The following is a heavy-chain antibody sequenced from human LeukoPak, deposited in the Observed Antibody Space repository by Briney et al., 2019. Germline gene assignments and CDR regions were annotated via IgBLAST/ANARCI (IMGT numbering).Heavy chain of an antibody. CDR1: GGSISSGDYY. V-gene: IGHV4-30-4*01. J-gene: IGHJ4*02. Sequence: SQTLSLTCTVSGGSISSGDYYWSWIRQPPGKGLEWIGYIYYSGSTYYNPSLKSRVTISVDTSKNQFSLKLSSVTAADTAVYYCASYCSGGSCYYGYSYGSYYFDYWGQGTLVTVSS. CDR2: IYYSGST. D-gene: IGHD2-15*01. CDR3: ASYCSGGSCYYGYSYGSYYFDY.